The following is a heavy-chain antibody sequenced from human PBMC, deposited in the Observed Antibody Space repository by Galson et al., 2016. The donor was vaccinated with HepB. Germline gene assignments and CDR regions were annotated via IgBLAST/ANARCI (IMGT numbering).Heavy chain of an antibody. CDR3: ARSRGVDWFES. D-gene: IGHD1-26*01. CDR1: GGPISSDY. J-gene: IGHJ5*01. CDR2: IYYSGNT. V-gene: IGHV4-59*01. Sequence: ETLSLTCTVSGGPISSDYWSWIRQPPGKGLEWVGYIYYSGNTNYNPSLKSRVTISIQTSMSQFSLKLASVTTADTAVYFCARSRGVDWFESWGQGTLVTVSS.